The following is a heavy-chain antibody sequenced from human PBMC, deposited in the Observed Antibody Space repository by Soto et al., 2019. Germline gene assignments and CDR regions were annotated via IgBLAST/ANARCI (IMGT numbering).Heavy chain of an antibody. CDR2: ISGSGGST. V-gene: IGHV3-23*01. CDR1: GFTFSSYA. CDR3: ANHDQGWVATNDYYYYGMDV. J-gene: IGHJ6*02. D-gene: IGHD5-12*01. Sequence: PGGSLRLSCAASGFTFSSYAMSWVRQAPGKGLERVSAISGSGGSTYYADSVKGRFTISRDNSKNTLYLQMNSLRAEDTAVYYCANHDQGWVATNDYYYYGMDVWGQGTTVTVSS.